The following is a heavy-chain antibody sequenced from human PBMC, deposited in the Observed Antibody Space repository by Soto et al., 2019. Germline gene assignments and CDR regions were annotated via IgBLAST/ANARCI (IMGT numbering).Heavy chain of an antibody. CDR1: GFTFSGSA. V-gene: IGHV3-73*01. CDR2: IRSKANSYAT. J-gene: IGHJ6*03. CDR3: AKHTIYCSGGSCYPAHYYYYYIDV. D-gene: IGHD2-15*01. Sequence: GGSLRLSCAASGFTFSGSAMHWVRQASGKGLEWVGRIRSKANSYATAYAASVKGRVTTSRDDAKNTLYLQMNSLRAEDTAVYYCAKHTIYCSGGSCYPAHYYYYYIDVWGKGTTVTVSS.